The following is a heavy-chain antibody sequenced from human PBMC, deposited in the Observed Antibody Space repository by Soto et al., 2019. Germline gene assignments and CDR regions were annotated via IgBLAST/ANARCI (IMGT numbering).Heavy chain of an antibody. V-gene: IGHV6-1*01. Sequence: SQTLSLTCAISGDSVSSNSAAWNWIRQSPSRGLEWLGRTYYRSKWYNDYAVSVKSRITINPDTSKNQFSLQLNSVTPEDTAVYYCARDLWQWLVPRTDDNYGKDVWGQGTTVTVSS. CDR1: GDSVSSNSAA. J-gene: IGHJ6*02. D-gene: IGHD6-19*01. CDR3: ARDLWQWLVPRTDDNYGKDV. CDR2: TYYRSKWYN.